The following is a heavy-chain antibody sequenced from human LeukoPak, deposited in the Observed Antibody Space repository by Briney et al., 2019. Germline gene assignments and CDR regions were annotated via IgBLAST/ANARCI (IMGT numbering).Heavy chain of an antibody. J-gene: IGHJ4*02. CDR3: ARLKSNYYDSSGYYDY. CDR1: GFTFTTYG. Sequence: ASVKVSCKASGFTFTTYGISWVRQAPGQGLEWMGWISAYNGNTNYAQKLQGRVTMATETSTSKAYMQLRSLRSDDTAVYYCARLKSNYYDSSGYYDYWGQGTLVTVSS. V-gene: IGHV1-18*01. CDR2: ISAYNGNT. D-gene: IGHD3-22*01.